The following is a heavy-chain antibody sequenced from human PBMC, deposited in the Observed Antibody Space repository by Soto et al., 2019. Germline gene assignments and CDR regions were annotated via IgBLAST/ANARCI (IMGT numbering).Heavy chain of an antibody. CDR2: ISSSGSTI. J-gene: IGHJ3*02. CDR3: ARAQXYYDSSGYYRRHDAFDI. V-gene: IGHV3-48*03. Sequence: LRLSCAASGFTFSSYEMNWVRQAPGKGLEWVSYISSSGSTIYYADSVKGRFTISRDNAKNSLYLQMNSLRAEDTAVYYCARAQXYYDSSGYYRRHDAFDIWGQGTMVTVSS. D-gene: IGHD3-22*01. CDR1: GFTFSSYE.